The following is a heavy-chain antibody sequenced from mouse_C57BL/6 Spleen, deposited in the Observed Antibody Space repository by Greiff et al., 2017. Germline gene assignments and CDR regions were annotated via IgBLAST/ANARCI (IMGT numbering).Heavy chain of an antibody. J-gene: IGHJ1*03. V-gene: IGHV1-55*01. Sequence: QVQLQQPGAELVKPGASVKMSCKASGYTFTSYWITWVKQRPGQGLEWIGDIDPGSGSTNYNEKFKSKATLTVDTSSSTAYMKLSSLTSEDSAVYYCARDVLYYDYDERYFDVWGTGTTVTVSS. CDR1: GYTFTSYW. CDR2: IDPGSGST. CDR3: ARDVLYYDYDERYFDV. D-gene: IGHD2-4*01.